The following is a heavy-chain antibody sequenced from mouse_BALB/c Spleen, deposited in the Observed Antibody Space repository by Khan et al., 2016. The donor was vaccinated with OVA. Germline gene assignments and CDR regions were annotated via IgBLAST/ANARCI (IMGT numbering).Heavy chain of an antibody. J-gene: IGHJ3*01. CDR2: ISSDGDYT. D-gene: IGHD2-1*01. CDR1: GFTFSTYA. CDR3: ARSAYGNFAY. Sequence: EVELVESGVGLVKPGGSLKLSCAASGFTFSTYAMSWVRQTPEKRLEWVATISSDGDYTYYPDNVTGRFTISRDNAKNTLYLQMSSLRSEDTAMYYCARSAYGNFAYWGQGTLVTVSA. V-gene: IGHV5-9-3*01.